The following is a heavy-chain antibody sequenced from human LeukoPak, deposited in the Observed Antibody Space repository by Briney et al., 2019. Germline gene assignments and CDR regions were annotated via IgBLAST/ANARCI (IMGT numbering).Heavy chain of an antibody. CDR3: AREVSPGGIHGYYYGMDV. CDR2: ISSSGSTI. CDR1: GFTFSDFY. J-gene: IGHJ6*02. D-gene: IGHD3-16*01. V-gene: IGHV3-11*01. Sequence: PGGSLRLSCAASGFTFSDFYMTWISQAPGKGLEWVSYISSSGSTIYYADSVKGRFTISRDNAENSLYLQMNSLRVEDTAVYYCAREVSPGGIHGYYYGMDVWGQGTTVTVSS.